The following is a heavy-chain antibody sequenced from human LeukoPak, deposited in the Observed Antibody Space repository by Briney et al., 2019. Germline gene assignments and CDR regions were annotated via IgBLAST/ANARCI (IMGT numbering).Heavy chain of an antibody. J-gene: IGHJ4*02. CDR3: ASGDYCSSTTCYTTDY. V-gene: IGHV1-2*02. D-gene: IGHD2-2*02. CDR2: INPNRGGT. Sequence: ASVKVSCKASGYTFTVNCIYGVRQTPGQGLEWMGWINPNRGGTNYAQNFQGRVTMARDTSISTAYMDLSNLRSDDTAVYYCASGDYCSSTTCYTTDYWGQGPLVTVSS. CDR1: GYTFTVNC.